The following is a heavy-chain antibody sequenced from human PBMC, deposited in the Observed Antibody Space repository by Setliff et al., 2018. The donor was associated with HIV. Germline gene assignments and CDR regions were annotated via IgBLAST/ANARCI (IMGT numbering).Heavy chain of an antibody. CDR3: ARANYGFDY. D-gene: IGHD4-17*01. J-gene: IGHJ4*02. CDR2: ISGWSTSI. Sequence: GGSLRLSCVASGFTFSDSYMNWVRQAPGEGLEWVSYISGWSTSIYYADSVKGRFTISRDNAKNSLYLPMNSLRVEDTAVYYWARANYGFDYWGQGTLVTVSA. V-gene: IGHV3-48*04. CDR1: GFTFSDSY.